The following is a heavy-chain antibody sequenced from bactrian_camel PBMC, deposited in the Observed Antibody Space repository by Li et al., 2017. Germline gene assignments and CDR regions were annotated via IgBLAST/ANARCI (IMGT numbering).Heavy chain of an antibody. CDR2: ISDVGLAT. D-gene: IGHD6*01. Sequence: VQLVESGGGLVQPGGSLRLSCTAPGFPFGHSSMSWLRQAPGKGLEWVSTISDVGLATYYSKSVQGRFTISRDNAKNTVDLQLNSLKLEDTAMYYCAADRLVGNVIAGRPKYWGQGTQVTVS. V-gene: IGHV3S40*01. J-gene: IGHJ4*01. CDR3: AADRLVGNVIAGRPKY. CDR1: GFPFGHSS.